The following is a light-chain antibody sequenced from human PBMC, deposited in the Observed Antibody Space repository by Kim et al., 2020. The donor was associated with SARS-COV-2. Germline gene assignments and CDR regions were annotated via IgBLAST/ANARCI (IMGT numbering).Light chain of an antibody. CDR1: QSINRW. V-gene: IGKV1-5*03. J-gene: IGKJ1*01. CDR3: QQYESYRA. Sequence: AASVGDRVTITCRASQSINRWLAWYQQKPGKAPKLLIYKASTLESGVPSRFSGSGSGTEFTLTISSVQPDDFATYYCQQYESYRAFGQGTKVDIK. CDR2: KAS.